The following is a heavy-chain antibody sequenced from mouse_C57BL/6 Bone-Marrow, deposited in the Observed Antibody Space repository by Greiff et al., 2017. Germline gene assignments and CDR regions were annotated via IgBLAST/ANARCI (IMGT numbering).Heavy chain of an antibody. CDR2: IDPENGDT. CDR3: TTLTYYFDY. V-gene: IGHV14-4*01. Sequence: EVQLQQSGAELVRPGASVKLSCTASGFNIKDDYMHWVKQRPEQGLEWIGWIDPENGDTEYASKFQGQATITADTSSNTAYLQLSSLTSEDTAVYYCTTLTYYFDYWGQGTTLTVSS. CDR1: GFNIKDDY. J-gene: IGHJ2*01. D-gene: IGHD5-1*01.